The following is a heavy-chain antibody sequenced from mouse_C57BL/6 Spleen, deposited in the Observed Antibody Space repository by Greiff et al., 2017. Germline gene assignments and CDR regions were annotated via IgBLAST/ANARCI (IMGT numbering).Heavy chain of an antibody. CDR2: IDPSDSYT. J-gene: IGHJ3*01. CDR1: GYTFTSYW. Sequence: VQLQQPGAELVMPGASVKLSCKASGYTFTSYWMHWVKQRPGQGLEWIGEIDPSDSYTNYNQKFKGKSTLTVDKSSSTAYMQLSSLTSEDSAVYYCARGYDYEGVAYWGQGTLVTVAA. D-gene: IGHD2-4*01. V-gene: IGHV1-69*01. CDR3: ARGYDYEGVAY.